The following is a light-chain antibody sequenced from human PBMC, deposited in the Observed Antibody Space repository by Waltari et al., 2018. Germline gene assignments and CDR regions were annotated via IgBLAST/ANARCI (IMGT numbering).Light chain of an antibody. CDR2: DAS. CDR1: QGIVYF. Sequence: DIPLTQSPSSLSVSVGDRVTTTCQASQGIVYFLNWYQHKPGKAPKLLIYDASNLETGVPSRFSGSGSGTDFTFTITSLQPEDIATYYCQQYHNFPLTFGQGTRLEIK. V-gene: IGKV1-33*01. CDR3: QQYHNFPLT. J-gene: IGKJ5*01.